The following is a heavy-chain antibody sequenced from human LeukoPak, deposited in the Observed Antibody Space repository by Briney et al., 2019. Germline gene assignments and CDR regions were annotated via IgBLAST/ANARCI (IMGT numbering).Heavy chain of an antibody. CDR1: GFTFSSYA. Sequence: GGSLRLSCAASGFTFSSYAMSWVRQAPGTGLEWISYISGGAGTMYYASSVKGRFTISRDNAKNSLYLQLNSLRAEDTAVYYCARDVIMDVWGKGTTVTVSS. CDR3: ARDVIMDV. V-gene: IGHV3-48*01. CDR2: ISGGAGTM. D-gene: IGHD2-21*01. J-gene: IGHJ6*03.